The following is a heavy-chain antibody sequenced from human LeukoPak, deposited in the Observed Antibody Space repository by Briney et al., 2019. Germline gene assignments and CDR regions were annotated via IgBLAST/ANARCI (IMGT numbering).Heavy chain of an antibody. V-gene: IGHV4-34*01. CDR1: GGSFSGYY. CDR3: ARDGVGATAEIDY. Sequence: PSETLSLTCAVYGGSFSGYYWSWIRQPPGKGLEWIGSIYYSGSTYYNPSLKSRVTISVDTSKNQFSLKLSSVTAADTAVYYCARDGVGATAEIDYWGQGTLVTVSS. CDR2: IYYSGST. J-gene: IGHJ4*02. D-gene: IGHD1-26*01.